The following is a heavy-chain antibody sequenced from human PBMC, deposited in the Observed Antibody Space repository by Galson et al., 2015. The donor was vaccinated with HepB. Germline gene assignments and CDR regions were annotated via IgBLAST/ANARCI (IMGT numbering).Heavy chain of an antibody. CDR1: GFTFSSYA. CDR2: ISYDGSNK. D-gene: IGHD2-15*01. V-gene: IGHV3-30-3*01. Sequence: LRLSCAASGFTFSSYAMHWVRQAPGKGLEWVAVISYDGSNKYYADSVKGRFTISRDNSKNTLYLQMNSLRAEDTAVYYCARPGYSPVTYYFDYWGQGTLVTVSS. CDR3: ARPGYSPVTYYFDY. J-gene: IGHJ4*02.